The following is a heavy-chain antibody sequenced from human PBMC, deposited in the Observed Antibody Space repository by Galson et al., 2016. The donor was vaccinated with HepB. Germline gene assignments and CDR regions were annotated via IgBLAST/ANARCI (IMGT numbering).Heavy chain of an antibody. D-gene: IGHD3-22*01. CDR2: ISGTSKNT. CDR1: GFEFSDYY. J-gene: IGHJ1*01. Sequence: SLRLSCAASGFEFSDYYMSWVRQAPGKGLEWLSYISGTSKNTYYADSVKGRFTISRDNANNSVYLQMDNLQAGDTAIYYGARDRNNFYYDRTGLHWGQGPLVSVSS. V-gene: IGHV3-11*01. CDR3: ARDRNNFYYDRTGLH.